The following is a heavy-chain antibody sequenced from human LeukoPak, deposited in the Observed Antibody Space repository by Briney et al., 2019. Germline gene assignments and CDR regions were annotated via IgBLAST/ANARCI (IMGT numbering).Heavy chain of an antibody. V-gene: IGHV3-48*01. CDR1: GFTFSSYS. D-gene: IGHD3-22*01. CDR3: ARDQVWYDSSGYYYGNDY. Sequence: GGSLRLSCAASGFTFSSYSMNWVRQAPGKGLEWVSYISSSSSTIYYADSVKGRFTISRGNAKNSLYLQMSSLRAEDTAVYYCARDQVWYDSSGYYYGNDYWGQGTLVTVSS. J-gene: IGHJ4*02. CDR2: ISSSSSTI.